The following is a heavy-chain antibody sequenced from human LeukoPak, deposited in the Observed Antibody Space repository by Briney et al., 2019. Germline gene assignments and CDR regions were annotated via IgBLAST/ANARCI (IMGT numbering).Heavy chain of an antibody. CDR1: GFIFSNYW. CDR2: ISYDGSNK. V-gene: IGHV3-30*18. J-gene: IGHJ6*02. Sequence: GGSLRLSCAASGFIFSNYWMHWVRQAPGKGLEWVAVISYDGSNKYYADSVKGRFTISRDNSKNTLYLQMNSLRAEDTAVYYCAKAYSYGSKVYYYYGMDVWGQGTTVTVSS. D-gene: IGHD5-18*01. CDR3: AKAYSYGSKVYYYYGMDV.